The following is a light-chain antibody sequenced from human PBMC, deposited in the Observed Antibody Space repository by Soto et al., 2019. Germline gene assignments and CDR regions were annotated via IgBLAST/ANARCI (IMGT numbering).Light chain of an antibody. Sequence: EIVMTQSPATVSVSPGERATLSCRASQSVSSNLAWYQQKPGQAPRLLIYGASNRAAGIPARFSGSGSGTDFTLTINSLEPEDFAVYYCEQRSHWPQITFGQGTRLEIK. CDR1: QSVSSN. V-gene: IGKV3-11*01. CDR3: EQRSHWPQIT. CDR2: GAS. J-gene: IGKJ5*01.